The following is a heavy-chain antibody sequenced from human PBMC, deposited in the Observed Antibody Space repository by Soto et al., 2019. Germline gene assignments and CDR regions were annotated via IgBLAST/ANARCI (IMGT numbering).Heavy chain of an antibody. CDR3: ARGLGYTYGHTALDH. CDR2: INHSGST. CDR1: GFTFKNYA. D-gene: IGHD5-18*01. V-gene: IGHV4-34*01. Sequence: GSLRLSCAASGFTFKNYAMHWVRQAPGKGLEWIGEINHSGSTNYNPSLKSRVTVSVDTSKNQFSLKLSSVTAADTAVYYCARGLGYTYGHTALDHWGQGILVTVSS. J-gene: IGHJ4*02.